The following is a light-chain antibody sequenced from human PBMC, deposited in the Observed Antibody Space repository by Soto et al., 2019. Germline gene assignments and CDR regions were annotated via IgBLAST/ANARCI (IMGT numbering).Light chain of an antibody. J-gene: IGKJ1*01. CDR1: QSVSSSY. CDR2: GAS. CDR3: QQFHNWPST. Sequence: EIVLTQSPGTLSLSPGERATLSCRASQSVSSSYLAWYQQKPGQAPRLLIYGASSRATGIPDRFSGSGSGTEFTLTITSLQSEDFAVYYCQQFHNWPSTFGQGTKVEI. V-gene: IGKV3-20*01.